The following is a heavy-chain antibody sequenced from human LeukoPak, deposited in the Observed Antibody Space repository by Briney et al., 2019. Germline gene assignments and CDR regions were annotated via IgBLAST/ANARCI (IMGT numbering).Heavy chain of an antibody. CDR1: GGSISSGGYY. J-gene: IGHJ4*02. V-gene: IGHV4-31*03. Sequence: SETLSLTCTVSGGSISSGGYYWSWIRQHPGKGLEWIGYIYYSGSTYYNPSLKSRVTISVDTSKNQFSLKLSSVTAADTAVYYCARAHSSSKDGSDYWGQGTLVTVSS. CDR3: ARAHSSSKDGSDY. D-gene: IGHD6-6*01. CDR2: IYYSGST.